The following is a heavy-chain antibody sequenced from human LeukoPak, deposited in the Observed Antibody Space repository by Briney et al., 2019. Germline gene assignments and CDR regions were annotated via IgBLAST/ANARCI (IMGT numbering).Heavy chain of an antibody. CDR1: GFPFSDYG. V-gene: IGHV3-30*03. D-gene: IGHD4-17*01. CDR2: ISNDRNNK. CDR3: ARGAGDYASYYYYMDV. Sequence: GTSLRLSCAASGFPFSDYGMYWVRQAPGKGLEWLAAISNDRNNKYYAESVKGRIAISRDNSMNTLYLQMNSLRAEDTAVYYCARGAGDYASYYYYMDVWGKGTTVSISS. J-gene: IGHJ6*03.